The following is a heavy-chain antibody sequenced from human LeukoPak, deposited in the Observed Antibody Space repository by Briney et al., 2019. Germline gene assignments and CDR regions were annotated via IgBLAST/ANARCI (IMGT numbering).Heavy chain of an antibody. CDR1: GFTFSSNG. CDR3: TTDEWA. CDR2: ISSTGATI. J-gene: IGHJ4*02. V-gene: IGHV3-48*02. D-gene: IGHD1-26*01. Sequence: GGSLRLSCAASGFTFSSNGMNWVRQAPGKGLDFIAYISSTGATIYYADSLKGRFTISRDNARNSLYLQMNSLRDEDTAVYYCTTDEWAWGQGTLVTVSS.